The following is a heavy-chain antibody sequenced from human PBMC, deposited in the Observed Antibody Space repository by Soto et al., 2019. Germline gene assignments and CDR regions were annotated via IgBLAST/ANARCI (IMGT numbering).Heavy chain of an antibody. Sequence: GGSLRLSCAASGFTFSDHYMDWVRQAPGKGLEWVGRTRNKANSYTTEYAASVKGRFTISRDDSKNSLYLQMNSLKTEDTAVYYCARGYCSNGVCYRYIDLRGSGTLVTVSS. CDR3: ARGYCSNGVCYRYIDL. CDR2: TRNKANSYTT. CDR1: GFTFSDHY. D-gene: IGHD2-8*01. J-gene: IGHJ2*01. V-gene: IGHV3-72*01.